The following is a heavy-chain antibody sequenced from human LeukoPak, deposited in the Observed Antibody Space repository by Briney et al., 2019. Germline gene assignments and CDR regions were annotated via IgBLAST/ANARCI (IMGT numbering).Heavy chain of an antibody. D-gene: IGHD4-17*01. CDR1: GGTFSSYV. CDR3: ARNQTFGDSSWSWFDP. J-gene: IGHJ5*02. Sequence: SVKVSCKASGGTFSSYVISWVRQAPGQGLGWMGGINPIFGTPFYAQRFQGRGTITMDGDTSTAYIELSSLRSEDTAVYYCARNQTFGDSSWSWFDPWGQGTLVTVSS. V-gene: IGHV1-69*05. CDR2: INPIFGTP.